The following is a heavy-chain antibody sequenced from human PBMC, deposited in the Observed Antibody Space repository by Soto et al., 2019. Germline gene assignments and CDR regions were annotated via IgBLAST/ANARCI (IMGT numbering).Heavy chain of an antibody. CDR1: GGSISSGGYY. J-gene: IGHJ4*02. V-gene: IGHV4-31*03. CDR3: ARTTVTTFRTYYFDY. Sequence: SETLSLTCTVSGGSISSGGYYWSWIRQHPGKGLEWIGYIYYSGSTYYNPSLKSRVTISVDTSKNQFSLKLSSVTAADTAVYYCARTTVTTFRTYYFDYWGQGTLVTVSS. D-gene: IGHD4-17*01. CDR2: IYYSGST.